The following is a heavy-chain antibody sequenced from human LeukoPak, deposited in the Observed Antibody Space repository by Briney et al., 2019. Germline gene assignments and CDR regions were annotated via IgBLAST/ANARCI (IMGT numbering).Heavy chain of an antibody. CDR3: ARAGYYDILTGLDY. D-gene: IGHD3-9*01. J-gene: IGHJ4*02. CDR1: GFTFSSYA. Sequence: TGGSLRLSCAASGFTFSSYAMHWVRQAPGKGLEYVSAISSNGGSTYYANSVKGRFTISRDNSKNTLYLRMGSLRAEDMAVYYCARAGYYDILTGLDYWGQGTLVTVSS. CDR2: ISSNGGST. V-gene: IGHV3-64*01.